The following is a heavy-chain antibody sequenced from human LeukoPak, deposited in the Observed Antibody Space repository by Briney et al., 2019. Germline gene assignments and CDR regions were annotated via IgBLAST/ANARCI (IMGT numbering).Heavy chain of an antibody. V-gene: IGHV3-23*01. CDR1: GFTFSSYA. D-gene: IGHD3-10*01. CDR2: ISGSGGST. CDR3: ASAEEDYYGSGSYSY. J-gene: IGHJ4*02. Sequence: GGSLRLSCAASGFTFSSYAMSWVRQAPGKGLEWVSAISGSGGSTYYADSVKGRFTISRDNAKNSLYLQMNSLRAEDTAVYYCASAEEDYYGSGSYSYWGQGTLVTVSS.